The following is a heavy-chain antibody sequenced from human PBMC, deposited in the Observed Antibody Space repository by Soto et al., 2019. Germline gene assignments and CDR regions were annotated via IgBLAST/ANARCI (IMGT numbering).Heavy chain of an antibody. D-gene: IGHD4-17*01. V-gene: IGHV1-18*01. CDR2: ISAYNGNT. CDR3: ARDHHGGGPVTTQPGY. Sequence: QVQLVQSGAEVKKPGASVKVSCKASGYTFTSYGISWVRQAPGQGLEWMGWISAYNGNTNYAQKPRGRVTMTTDTSRSTAYMELRGLRSDDTAVYYCARDHHGGGPVTTQPGYWGQGTLVTVSS. CDR1: GYTFTSYG. J-gene: IGHJ4*02.